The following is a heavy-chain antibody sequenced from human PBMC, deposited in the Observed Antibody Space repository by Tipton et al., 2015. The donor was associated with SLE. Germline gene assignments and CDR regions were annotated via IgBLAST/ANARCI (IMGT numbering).Heavy chain of an antibody. CDR3: ATGSVLRFLEWFPHFDY. CDR1: GFTFSDYY. J-gene: IGHJ4*02. CDR2: ISSSSSYT. V-gene: IGHV3-11*06. Sequence: SLRLSCAASGFTFSDYYMSWIRQAPGKGLEWVSYISSSSSYTNYADSVKGRFTISRDNAKNSLYLQMNSLRAEDTAVYYCATGSVLRFLEWFPHFDYWGQGTLVSVSS. D-gene: IGHD3-3*01.